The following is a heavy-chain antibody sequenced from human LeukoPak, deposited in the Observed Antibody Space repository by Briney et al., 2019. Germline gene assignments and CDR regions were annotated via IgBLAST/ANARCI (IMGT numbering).Heavy chain of an antibody. CDR3: ASIRGTFGY. CDR2: TRNKANSYIT. J-gene: IGHJ4*02. V-gene: IGHV3-72*01. CDR1: GFTFSDHF. D-gene: IGHD1-26*01. Sequence: GGSLRLSCEASGFTFSDHFLDWGRQAPGKGLEWVGRTRNKANSYITEYAASVKGRFTISRDDSKNSLYLQMSSLKTDDTAMYYCASIRGTFGYWGQGTLVTVSS.